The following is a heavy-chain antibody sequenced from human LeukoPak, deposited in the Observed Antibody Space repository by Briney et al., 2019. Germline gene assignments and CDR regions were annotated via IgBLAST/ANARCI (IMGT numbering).Heavy chain of an antibody. D-gene: IGHD2-15*01. J-gene: IGHJ6*02. CDR2: INYSGST. Sequence: SETLSLTCTVSGGSISSYYWTWIRQPPGKGLEWIGYINYSGSTNYNPSLKSRVTISVDTSKNQFSLKLTSVTAADTAVYYCARQDFYYYHLDVWGQGTTVTVSS. V-gene: IGHV4-59*01. CDR3: ARQDFYYYHLDV. CDR1: GGSISSYY.